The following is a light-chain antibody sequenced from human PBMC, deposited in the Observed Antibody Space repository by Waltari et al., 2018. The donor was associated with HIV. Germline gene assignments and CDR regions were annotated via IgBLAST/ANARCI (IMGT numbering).Light chain of an antibody. J-gene: IGLJ2*01. CDR1: TSNIGSTY. CDR2: EKC. Sequence: QSVLTQPPAMSAAPGHQFTLTCSGDTSNIGSTYLPWYRHSPRTAPQLLIFEKCRRPEGFTDRFSATKVGVSAARRSTGVRSEDGCDYYGQAWDSGLNGVIVGGGTRRTVL. CDR3: QAWDSGLNGVI. V-gene: IGLV1-51*02.